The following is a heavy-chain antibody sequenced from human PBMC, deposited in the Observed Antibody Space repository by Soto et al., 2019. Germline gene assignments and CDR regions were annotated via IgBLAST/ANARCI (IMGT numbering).Heavy chain of an antibody. CDR1: GFTFSSYA. Sequence: EVQLLESGGGLVQPGGSLRLSCAASGFTFSSYAMSWVRQAPGKGLEWVSAISDSGGSTYYGDSVKGRFTISRDNSKSTLYLQVNSVRAEDTAVYYCAKDRGWSYYHFDYWGEGTLVTVST. J-gene: IGHJ4*02. CDR2: ISDSGGST. D-gene: IGHD1-26*01. CDR3: AKDRGWSYYHFDY. V-gene: IGHV3-23*01.